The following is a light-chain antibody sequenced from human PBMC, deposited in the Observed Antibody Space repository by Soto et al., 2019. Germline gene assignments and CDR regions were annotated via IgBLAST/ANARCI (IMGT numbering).Light chain of an antibody. V-gene: IGKV3-20*01. J-gene: IGKJ1*01. CDR2: GAS. CDR3: QQYGSSPGT. CDR1: QSVSSSY. Sequence: EIVLTQSPGTLSLSPGERATLSCRASQSVSSSYLAWYQQKPGQAPRLLIYGASSRATGIPDRFSGSGSGTDFNLTISRLEPEDFAVYYCQQYGSSPGTFGQGTNVEIK.